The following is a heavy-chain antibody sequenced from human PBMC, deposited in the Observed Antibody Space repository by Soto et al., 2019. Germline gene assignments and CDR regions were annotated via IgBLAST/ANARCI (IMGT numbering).Heavy chain of an antibody. D-gene: IGHD3-10*01. V-gene: IGHV1-2*04. Sequence: ASVKVSCKASGYTFTSYYMHWVRQAPGQGLEWMGRINPNGGGTNYAQKFQGWVTMTRDTSISTAYMELSRLRSDDTAVYYCARGFGELNHYYYYMDVWGKGTTDTVSS. CDR3: ARGFGELNHYYYYMDV. J-gene: IGHJ6*03. CDR2: INPNGGGT. CDR1: GYTFTSYY.